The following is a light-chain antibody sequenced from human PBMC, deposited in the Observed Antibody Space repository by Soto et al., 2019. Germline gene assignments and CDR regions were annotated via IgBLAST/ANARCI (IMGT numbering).Light chain of an antibody. CDR1: SSDVGSYKL. Sequence: QSALTQPASVSGSPGQSITISCTGTSSDVGSYKLVSWYQQHPGKAPXLMISXVSXRXXGXSDRFSGSKSGSTXSLTISGXXXXXXXXXYCCSYAGTSTHTVFGGGTQLTVL. CDR3: CSYAGTSTHTV. J-gene: IGLJ7*01. CDR2: XVS. V-gene: IGLV2-23*02.